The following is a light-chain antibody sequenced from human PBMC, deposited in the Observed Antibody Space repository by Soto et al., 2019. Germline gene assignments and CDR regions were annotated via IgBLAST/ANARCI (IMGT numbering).Light chain of an antibody. CDR2: EVS. Sequence: QSALTQPPSASASPGQSVTISCTGTSSDVGGYNYVSWYQQHPGKAPKLMIYEVSKRPSGVPDRFSGSRSGNTASLTVSGLQAEDEADYYCSSYAGSNNPYVFATGTKLTVL. V-gene: IGLV2-8*01. J-gene: IGLJ1*01. CDR1: SSDVGGYNY. CDR3: SSYAGSNNPYV.